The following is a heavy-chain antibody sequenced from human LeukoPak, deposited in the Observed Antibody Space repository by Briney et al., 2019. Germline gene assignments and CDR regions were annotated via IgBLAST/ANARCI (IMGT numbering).Heavy chain of an antibody. CDR3: AREPMYYDILTAPPGAFDI. D-gene: IGHD3-9*01. J-gene: IGHJ3*02. CDR2: IKQDGSEK. CDR1: GFTFSSYW. Sequence: GGSLRLSCAASGFTFSSYWMSWVRQAPGKGLEWVANIKQDGSEKYYVDSVKGRFTISRDNAKNSLYLQMNSLRAEDTAVYYCAREPMYYDILTAPPGAFDIWGQGTMVTVSS. V-gene: IGHV3-7*01.